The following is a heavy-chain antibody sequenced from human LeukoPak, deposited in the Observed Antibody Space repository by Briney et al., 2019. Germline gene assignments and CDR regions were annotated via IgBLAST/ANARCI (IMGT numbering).Heavy chain of an antibody. V-gene: IGHV3-30*02. J-gene: IGHJ4*02. Sequence: PGGSLRLSCAASGFTFSSYGMHWVRQAPGKGLEWVAFIRYDGSNKYYADSVKGRFTISRDNSKNTLYLQMNSLRAEDTAVYYCARGSEWYGNYALDYWGQGIVVTVSS. D-gene: IGHD4-11*01. CDR1: GFTFSSYG. CDR2: IRYDGSNK. CDR3: ARGSEWYGNYALDY.